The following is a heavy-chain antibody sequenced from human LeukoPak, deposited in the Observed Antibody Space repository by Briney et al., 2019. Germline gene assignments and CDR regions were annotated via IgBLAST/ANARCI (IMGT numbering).Heavy chain of an antibody. V-gene: IGHV3-23*01. CDR2: ISDCGDTT. CDR1: GFTFSNNG. Sequence: GGSLRLSCAASGFTFSNNGMTWVRQAPGKGMEWVTGISDCGDTTYDAGSVKGRFTVSRDNSKNILYLQMNSLRAEDTAIYYCAKTQGFFDHWGQGSLVTVSS. CDR3: AKTQGFFDH. J-gene: IGHJ4*02.